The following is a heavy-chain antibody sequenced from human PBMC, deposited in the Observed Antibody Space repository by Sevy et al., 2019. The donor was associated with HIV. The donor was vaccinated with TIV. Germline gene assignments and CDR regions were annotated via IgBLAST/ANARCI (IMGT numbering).Heavy chain of an antibody. J-gene: IGHJ3*01. D-gene: IGHD2-15*01. Sequence: GGSLRLSCAASGFPFSSYAMNWVRQGPGKGLEWVSARGGRGGATYYADSVKGRFTISRDNSKNTLYLQMDSLRAEDTAVYYCAKDVVAVVGDAFDVWGQGTMVTVSS. V-gene: IGHV3-23*01. CDR3: AKDVVAVVGDAFDV. CDR2: RGGRGGAT. CDR1: GFPFSSYA.